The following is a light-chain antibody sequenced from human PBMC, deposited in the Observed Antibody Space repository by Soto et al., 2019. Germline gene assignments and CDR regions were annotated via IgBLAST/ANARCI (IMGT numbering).Light chain of an antibody. J-gene: IGLJ1*01. V-gene: IGLV2-14*03. Sequence: QSALTQPASVSGSPGQSITISCTGTSSDVGDYNYVSWYQQHPGKAPKLMIYDVNNRPSGVSNRFSGSKSGNTASLTISGLQAEYEADYYCSSYTSSSTYVFGTGTKVTVL. CDR1: SSDVGDYNY. CDR3: SSYTSSSTYV. CDR2: DVN.